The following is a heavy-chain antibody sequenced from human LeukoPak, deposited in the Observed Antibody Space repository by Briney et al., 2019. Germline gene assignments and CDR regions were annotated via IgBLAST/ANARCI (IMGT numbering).Heavy chain of an antibody. CDR2: ISTYNGNT. CDR1: DYTFTSYG. V-gene: IGHV1-18*01. CDR3: ARLKGDY. J-gene: IGHJ4*02. Sequence: ASVTVSCTAPDYTFTSYGFSWVRQAPGQGLEWMGWISTYNGNTNYAQKLQGRVTMTTDTSTSTAYMELRSLRSDDTAVYYCARLKGDYWGQGTLVTVSS.